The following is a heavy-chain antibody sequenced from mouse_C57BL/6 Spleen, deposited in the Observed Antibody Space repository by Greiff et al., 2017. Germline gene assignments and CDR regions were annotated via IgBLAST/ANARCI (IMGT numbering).Heavy chain of an antibody. CDR2: INPSNGGT. Sequence: QVQLQQPGTELVKPGASVKLSCKASGYTFTSYWMHWVKQRPGQGLEWIGNINPSNGGTNYNEKFKSKATLTVDKSSSTAYMQLSSLTSEDSAVYYCARGPLPYYGSSSCLFDVWGTGTTVTVSA. J-gene: IGHJ1*03. CDR1: GYTFTSYW. CDR3: ARGPLPYYGSSSCLFDV. D-gene: IGHD1-1*01. V-gene: IGHV1-53*01.